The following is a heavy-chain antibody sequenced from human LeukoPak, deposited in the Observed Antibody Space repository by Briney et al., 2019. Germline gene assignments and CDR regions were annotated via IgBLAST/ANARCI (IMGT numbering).Heavy chain of an antibody. V-gene: IGHV4-39*07. Sequence: SETLSLTCTVSGGSISSSSYYWGRIRQPPGKGLEWIGSIYYSGSTYSNPALKSRHTRSVDPSKDQFSLKLSFVTAADTALYYCARDPGAYYDSSGYLNWFDPRGQGTLVTVSS. CDR2: IYYSGST. CDR3: ARDPGAYYDSSGYLNWFDP. CDR1: GGSISSSSYY. D-gene: IGHD3-22*01. J-gene: IGHJ5*02.